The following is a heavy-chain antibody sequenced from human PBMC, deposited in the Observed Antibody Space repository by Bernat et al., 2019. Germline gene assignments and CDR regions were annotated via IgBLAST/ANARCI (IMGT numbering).Heavy chain of an antibody. D-gene: IGHD3-10*01. Sequence: QVQLVESGGGVVQPGRSLRLSCAASGFTFSSYAMHWVRQAPGKGLEWVAVISYDGSNKYYADSVKGRFTISRDNSKNTLYLQMNSLRAEDTAVYYCARDRGNYGDYWGQGTLVRLL. CDR2: ISYDGSNK. J-gene: IGHJ4*02. V-gene: IGHV3-30*01. CDR3: ARDRGNYGDY. CDR1: GFTFSSYA.